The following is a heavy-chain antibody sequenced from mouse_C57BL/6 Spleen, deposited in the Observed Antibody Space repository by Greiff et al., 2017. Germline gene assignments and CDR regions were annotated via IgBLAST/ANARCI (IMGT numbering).Heavy chain of an antibody. J-gene: IGHJ1*03. CDR2: INSDGSST. CDR1: GFTFSDYY. CDR3: ARGLYDYDGDWYFDV. Sequence: EVNLVESEGGLVQPGSSMKLSCTASGFTFSDYYMAWVRQVPEKGLEWVANINSDGSSTYYLDSLKSRFIISRDNAKNILYLQMSSLKSEDTATYYCARGLYDYDGDWYFDVWGTGTTVTVSS. V-gene: IGHV5-16*01. D-gene: IGHD2-4*01.